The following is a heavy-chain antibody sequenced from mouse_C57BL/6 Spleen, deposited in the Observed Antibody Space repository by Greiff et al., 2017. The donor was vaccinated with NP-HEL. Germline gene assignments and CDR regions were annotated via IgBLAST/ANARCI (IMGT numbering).Heavy chain of an antibody. CDR2: IDPSDSYT. D-gene: IGHD1-1*01. V-gene: IGHV1-69*01. CDR3: ARPRYGSSYPYWYFDV. CDR1: GYTFTSYW. J-gene: IGHJ1*03. Sequence: QVQLQQPGAELVMPGASVKLSCKASGYTFTSYWMHWVKQRPGQGLEWIGEIDPSDSYTNYNQKFKGKSTLTVDKSSSTAYMQLSSLTSEDSAVYYCARPRYGSSYPYWYFDVWGTGTTVTVSS.